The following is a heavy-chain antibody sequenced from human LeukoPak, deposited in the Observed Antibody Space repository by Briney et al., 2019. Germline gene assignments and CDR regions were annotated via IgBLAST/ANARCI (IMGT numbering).Heavy chain of an antibody. D-gene: IGHD3-3*01. Sequence: GGSLRFSCAASGFTFSSYAMHWVRQTPGKGLEWVPNIKQDGSEKYFVNSVKGRFTISRDNSKNTLYLQMNSLRVEDTAVYYCAKHTSYYYYYMDVWGKGTTVTVSS. CDR3: AKHTSYYYYYMDV. CDR2: IKQDGSEK. V-gene: IGHV3-7*03. J-gene: IGHJ6*03. CDR1: GFTFSSYA.